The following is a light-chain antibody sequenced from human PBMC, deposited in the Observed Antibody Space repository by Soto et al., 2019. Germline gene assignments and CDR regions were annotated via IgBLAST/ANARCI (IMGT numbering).Light chain of an antibody. V-gene: IGKV1-5*01. CDR2: DAS. CDR1: QSIGSS. Sequence: DIQMTQSPSTLSASVGARVTITCRASQSIGSSLAWYQQKPGKGPKLLIYDASTLESGVPSRFSGSGFGTEFALTISSLQPDDFATCYYQQYNSYGTFGQGTKLEIK. J-gene: IGKJ2*01. CDR3: QQYNSYGT.